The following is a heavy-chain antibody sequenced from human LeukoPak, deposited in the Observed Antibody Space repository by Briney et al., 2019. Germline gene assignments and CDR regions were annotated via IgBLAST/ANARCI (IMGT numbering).Heavy chain of an antibody. CDR1: GGSISSGGYS. CDR3: ARAVVDFWSGYTPNWFDP. CDR2: IYHSGST. D-gene: IGHD3-3*01. V-gene: IGHV4-30-2*01. Sequence: SQTLSLTCAVSGGSISSGGYSWSWIRQPPGKGLEWIGYIYHSGSTYYNPSLKSRFTISVDRSKNQFSLKLSSVTAADTAVYYCARAVVDFWSGYTPNWFDPWGQGTLVTVSS. J-gene: IGHJ5*02.